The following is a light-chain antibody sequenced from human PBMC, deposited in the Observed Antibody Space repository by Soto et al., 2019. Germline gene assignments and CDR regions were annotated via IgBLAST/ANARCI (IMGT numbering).Light chain of an antibody. J-gene: IGKJ4*02. CDR3: QQYCSTPLR. Sequence: DIVMTQSPDSLAVSLGERATINCKSSQSVLYSSNNKNYLAWYQQKPGQPPKLFIYWASTRESGVPDRFSGSGSGTDFTLTISSLQAEDVAVYYCQQYCSTPLRFGGGTKVEIK. CDR2: WAS. CDR1: QSVLYSSNNKNY. V-gene: IGKV4-1*01.